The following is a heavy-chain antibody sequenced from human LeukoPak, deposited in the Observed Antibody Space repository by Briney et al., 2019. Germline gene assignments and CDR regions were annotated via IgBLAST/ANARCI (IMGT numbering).Heavy chain of an antibody. CDR1: GGSFSGYY. D-gene: IGHD4-23*01. CDR2: INHSGST. Sequence: SETLSLTCAVYGGSFSGYYWSWIRQPPGKGLEWIGEINHSGSTNYNPSLKSRVTISVDTSKNQFSLKLSSVTAADTAVYYCARRNRVYGGNRNWFDPWGQGTLVTVSS. J-gene: IGHJ5*02. CDR3: ARRNRVYGGNRNWFDP. V-gene: IGHV4-34*01.